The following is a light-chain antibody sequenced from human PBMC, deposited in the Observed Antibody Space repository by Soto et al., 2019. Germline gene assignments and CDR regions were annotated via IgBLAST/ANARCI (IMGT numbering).Light chain of an antibody. V-gene: IGKV1-39*01. Sequence: DIEMTQSPSSLSASVGDGVTITCRASQSIGISLNWYQQRPGKAPKLLVSAASSLQSGVPSRFSGSGSGTDFTLTISSLHPEDFAVYYCQQRSNWVTFGQGTRLEIK. J-gene: IGKJ5*01. CDR3: QQRSNWVT. CDR2: AAS. CDR1: QSIGIS.